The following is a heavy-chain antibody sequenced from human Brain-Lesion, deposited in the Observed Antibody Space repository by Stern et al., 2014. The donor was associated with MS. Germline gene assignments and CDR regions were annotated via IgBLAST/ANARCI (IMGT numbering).Heavy chain of an antibody. CDR1: GGSISSGGYY. D-gene: IGHD2-8*01. Sequence: QVQLQESGPGLVKPSQTLSLTCTVSGGSISSGGYYWSWIRQHPGQGLEWIVYINYSGSTYYNSALKSRVTISRDTSKNQFSLNLNSVTAADTAVYYCARVGVYVQTGWFDPWGQGALVTVSS. V-gene: IGHV4-31*03. CDR3: ARVGVYVQTGWFDP. CDR2: INYSGST. J-gene: IGHJ5*02.